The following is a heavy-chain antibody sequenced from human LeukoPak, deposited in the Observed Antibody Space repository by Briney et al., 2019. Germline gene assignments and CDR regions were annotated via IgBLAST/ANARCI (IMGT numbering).Heavy chain of an antibody. CDR3: ARDYGDY. CDR1: GFTISDYW. Sequence: GGSLRLSCAASGFTISDYWMSWFRQAPGKGLEWVANIKQDGSDKYYVDSVKGRFTISRDNAKNSLYLQMNSLRAEDTAVYYCARDYGDYWGQGILVTVSS. V-gene: IGHV3-7*01. CDR2: IKQDGSDK. D-gene: IGHD4-17*01. J-gene: IGHJ4*02.